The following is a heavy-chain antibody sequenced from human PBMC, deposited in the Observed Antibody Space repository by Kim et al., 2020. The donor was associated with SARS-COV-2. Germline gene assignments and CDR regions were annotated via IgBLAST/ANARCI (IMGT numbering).Heavy chain of an antibody. CDR1: GGSISSGGYY. V-gene: IGHV4-31*03. D-gene: IGHD2-15*01. Sequence: SETLSLTCTVSGGSISSGGYYWSWIRQHPGKGLEWIGYIYYSGSTYYNPSLKSRVTISVDTSKNQFSLKLSSVTAADTAVYYCARGHGGIRKLDYWGQGTLVTVSS. CDR3: ARGHGGIRKLDY. CDR2: IYYSGST. J-gene: IGHJ4*02.